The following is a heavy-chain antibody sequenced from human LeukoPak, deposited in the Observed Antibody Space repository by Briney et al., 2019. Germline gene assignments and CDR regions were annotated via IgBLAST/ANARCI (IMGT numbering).Heavy chain of an antibody. Sequence: GASVKVSCKASGYTFTSYGISWVRQAPEQGLEWMGWISAYNGNTNYAQKLQGRVTMTTDTSTSTAYMELRSLRSDDTAVYYCARPLGCSSTSCPPSADYWGQGTLVTVSS. J-gene: IGHJ4*02. D-gene: IGHD2-2*01. CDR2: ISAYNGNT. CDR1: GYTFTSYG. CDR3: ARPLGCSSTSCPPSADY. V-gene: IGHV1-18*01.